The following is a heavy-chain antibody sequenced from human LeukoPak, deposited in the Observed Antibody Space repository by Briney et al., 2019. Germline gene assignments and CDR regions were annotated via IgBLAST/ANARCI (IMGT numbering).Heavy chain of an antibody. CDR1: GGSISSSSYY. J-gene: IGHJ4*02. Sequence: SETLSLTCTVSGGSISSSSYYWGWIRQPPGKGLEWIGSIYYSGSTYYNPSLKSRVTISVDTSKDQFSLKLSSVTAADTAVYYCARQSYSSGWYWSYWGQGTLVTVSS. CDR2: IYYSGST. D-gene: IGHD6-19*01. CDR3: ARQSYSSGWYWSY. V-gene: IGHV4-39*01.